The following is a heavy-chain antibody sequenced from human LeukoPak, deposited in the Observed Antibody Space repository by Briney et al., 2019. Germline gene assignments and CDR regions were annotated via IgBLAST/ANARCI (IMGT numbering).Heavy chain of an antibody. CDR1: GGSISSGYW. J-gene: IGHJ4*02. D-gene: IGHD2-15*01. Sequence: ASETLSLTCAVSGGSISSGYWWSWVRQPPMKGLEWIGEIIDSGSTNYNPSLKGRITISLDKTKNQFSLNVNSVTAADTAVYYCATYGPTSGGYTFEYWGQGILVTVSS. CDR3: ATYGPTSGGYTFEY. CDR2: IIDSGST. V-gene: IGHV4-4*02.